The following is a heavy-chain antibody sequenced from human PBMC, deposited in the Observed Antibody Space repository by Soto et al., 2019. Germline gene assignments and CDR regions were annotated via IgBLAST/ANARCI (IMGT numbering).Heavy chain of an antibody. CDR3: ARTRTSSHYYGMDV. D-gene: IGHD6-13*01. CDR2: IYPGDSGT. Sequence: GESLKISCEGSGYRFTTYWIAWVRQMPGKGLEWMGIIYPGDSGTRYSPSFQGQVTISADKSISTAYLQWSSLKASDSAMYYCARTRTSSHYYGMDVWGQGTTVTVSS. V-gene: IGHV5-51*01. CDR1: GYRFTTYW. J-gene: IGHJ6*02.